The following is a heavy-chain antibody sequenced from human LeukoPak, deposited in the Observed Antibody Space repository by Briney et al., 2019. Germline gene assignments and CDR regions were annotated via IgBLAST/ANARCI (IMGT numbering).Heavy chain of an antibody. D-gene: IGHD2-15*01. CDR3: AREIYCSGGRCYLDAFDI. J-gene: IGHJ3*02. CDR2: INHSGST. Sequence: SETLSLTCAVYGGSFSGYYWSWIRQPPGKGLEWIGEINHSGSTNYNPSLKSRVTISVDKSKNQFSLKLTSVTAADTAVYYCAREIYCSGGRCYLDAFDIWGQGTMVTVSS. V-gene: IGHV4-34*01. CDR1: GGSFSGYY.